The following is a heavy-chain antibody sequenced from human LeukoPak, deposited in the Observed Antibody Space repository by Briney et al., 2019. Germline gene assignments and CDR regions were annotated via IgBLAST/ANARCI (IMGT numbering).Heavy chain of an antibody. D-gene: IGHD4-17*01. CDR2: IYTSGST. V-gene: IGHV4-61*02. CDR1: GGSISSGSYY. Sequence: SQTQSLTCTVSGGSISSGSYYWSWIRQPAGKGLEWIGRIYTSGSTNYNPSLKSRVTISVDTSKNQFSLKLSSVTAADTAVYYCARDRGYGLGYWGQGTLVTVSS. CDR3: ARDRGYGLGY. J-gene: IGHJ4*02.